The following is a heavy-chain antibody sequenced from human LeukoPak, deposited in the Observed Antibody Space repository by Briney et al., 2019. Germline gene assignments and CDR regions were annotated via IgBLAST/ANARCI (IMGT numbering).Heavy chain of an antibody. J-gene: IGHJ4*02. V-gene: IGHV4-39*01. CDR2: IYYSGST. D-gene: IGHD5-24*01. CDR1: GGFISSSSYY. CDR3: ARQAWLFDY. Sequence: SETLSLTCTVSGGFISSSSYYWGWIRQPPGKGLEWIGSIYYSGSTYYNPSLKSRVTISVDTSKNQFSLKLSSVTAADTAVYYCARQAWLFDYWGQGTLVTVSS.